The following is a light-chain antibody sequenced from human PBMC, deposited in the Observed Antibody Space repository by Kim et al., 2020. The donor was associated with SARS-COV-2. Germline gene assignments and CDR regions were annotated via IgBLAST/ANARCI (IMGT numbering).Light chain of an antibody. V-gene: IGLV2-11*01. Sequence: GQSVTVSCTGTSSDVGDYKYVSWYQQHPGKAPKLMIYAVSKRPSGVPDRFSGSKSGNTASLTISGLQAEDEADYHCCSYAGNYRVVFGGGTQLTVL. CDR3: CSYAGNYRVV. CDR2: AVS. J-gene: IGLJ3*02. CDR1: SSDVGDYKY.